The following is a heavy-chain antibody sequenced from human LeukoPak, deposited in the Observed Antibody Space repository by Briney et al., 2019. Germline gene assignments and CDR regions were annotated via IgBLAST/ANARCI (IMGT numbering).Heavy chain of an antibody. V-gene: IGHV4-59*01. CDR1: GGSISSYY. D-gene: IGHD6-6*01. CDR2: IYYSGST. Sequence: SETLSLTCTVSGGSISSYYWSWIRQPPGKGLEWIGYIYYSGSTNYNPSFKIRVTIPVDTSKNQFSLNLSSVTAADTAVYYCARDSRWDCSSFDYWGQGTLVTVSS. CDR3: ARDSRWDCSSFDY. J-gene: IGHJ4*02.